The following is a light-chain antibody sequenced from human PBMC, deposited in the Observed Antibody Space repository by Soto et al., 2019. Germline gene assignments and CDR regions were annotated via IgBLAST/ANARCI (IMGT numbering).Light chain of an antibody. V-gene: IGKV1-39*01. Sequence: DIQMTQSPSSLSAYVGDRVTVTCRASQSIGNYLNWYQQKPGKAPKLLIYAASTLQSGVPSRFSGSGSGTDFTLTISSLQPEDFATYYCQQSQQSYSSPLTFGGGTKVDIK. CDR3: QQSQQSYSSPLT. CDR1: QSIGNY. J-gene: IGKJ4*01. CDR2: AAS.